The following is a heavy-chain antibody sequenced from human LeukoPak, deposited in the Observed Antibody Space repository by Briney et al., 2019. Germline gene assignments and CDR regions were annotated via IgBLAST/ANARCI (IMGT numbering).Heavy chain of an antibody. CDR1: GGSFSGYY. V-gene: IGHV4-34*01. CDR2: INHSGST. J-gene: IGHJ4*02. CDR3: ASHIAARAYYFDY. D-gene: IGHD6-6*01. Sequence: SETLSLTRAVYGGSFSGYYWSWIRQPPGKGLEWIGEINHSGSTSYNPSLKSRVTISVDTSKNQFSLKLSSVTAADTAVYYCASHIAARAYYFDYWGQGTLVTVSS.